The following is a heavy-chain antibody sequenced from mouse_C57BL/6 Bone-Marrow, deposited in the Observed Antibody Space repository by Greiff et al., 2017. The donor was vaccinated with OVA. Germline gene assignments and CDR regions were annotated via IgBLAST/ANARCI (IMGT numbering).Heavy chain of an antibody. Sequence: QVQLQQPGAELVKPGASVKMSCKASGYTFTSYWITWVKQRPGQGLEWIGDIYPGSGSTNYNEKFKSKATLTVDTSSSTAYMQLSSLTSEDSAVYYCARKTRITTKRTTRYAMDYWGQGTSVTVSS. CDR2: IYPGSGST. J-gene: IGHJ4*01. CDR1: GYTFTSYW. V-gene: IGHV1-55*01. CDR3: ARKTRITTKRTTRYAMDY. D-gene: IGHD2-4*01.